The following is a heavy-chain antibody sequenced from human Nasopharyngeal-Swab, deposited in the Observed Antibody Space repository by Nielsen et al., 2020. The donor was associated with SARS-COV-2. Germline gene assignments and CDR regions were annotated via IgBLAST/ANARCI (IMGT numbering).Heavy chain of an antibody. V-gene: IGHV4-39*01. Sequence: SETLSLTCTVSGGSISSSSYYWGWIRQPPGKGLEWIGTIYYSGSTYYNPSLKSRVTISVDTSKNHFSLKLSSVTAADTAVYYCARHDSGWLKTHNWFYPWCQGTLVTVSS. CDR2: IYYSGST. D-gene: IGHD3-10*01. CDR1: GGSISSSSYY. J-gene: IGHJ5*02. CDR3: ARHDSGWLKTHNWFYP.